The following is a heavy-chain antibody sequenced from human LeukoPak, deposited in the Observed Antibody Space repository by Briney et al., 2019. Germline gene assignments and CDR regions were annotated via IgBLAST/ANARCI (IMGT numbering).Heavy chain of an antibody. CDR1: GGSFSGYY. CDR3: ARTSRYCSSTSCAPLDY. D-gene: IGHD2-2*01. Sequence: PSETLSLTCAVYGGSFSGYYWSWIRQPPGKGLEWIGEINHSGSTNYNPSLKSRVTISVDTSKNQLSLKLSSVTAADTAVYYCARTSRYCSSTSCAPLDYWGQGTLVTVSS. CDR2: INHSGST. V-gene: IGHV4-34*01. J-gene: IGHJ4*02.